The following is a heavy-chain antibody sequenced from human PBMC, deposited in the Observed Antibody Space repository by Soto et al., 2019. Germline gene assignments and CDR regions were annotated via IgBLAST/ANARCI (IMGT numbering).Heavy chain of an antibody. V-gene: IGHV4-59*08. Sequence: QVQLQESGPGLVKPSETLSLTCTVSGGSISSYYWSWIRQPPGKGLEWIGYIYYSGSTNYNPSLKRRVTISVDTSKNQFSLKLSSVTAADTAVYYCARVGGYSGYGFILNWFDPWGQGTLVTVSS. CDR1: GGSISSYY. D-gene: IGHD5-12*01. CDR2: IYYSGST. CDR3: ARVGGYSGYGFILNWFDP. J-gene: IGHJ5*02.